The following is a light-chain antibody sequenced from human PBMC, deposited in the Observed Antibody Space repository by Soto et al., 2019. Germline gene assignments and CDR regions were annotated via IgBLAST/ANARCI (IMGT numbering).Light chain of an antibody. CDR2: GAS. J-gene: IGKJ1*01. V-gene: IGKV3-20*01. CDR3: EQDGTSPST. Sequence: EIVLTQSPGTLSLSPGERATLSCRASQNIFSNYLTWYQQKPGQAPRRLIFGASIRATGIPDRFSGGGSGTDFTLTISRLDPEDLAVYYCEQDGTSPSTLGQGTKVDIK. CDR1: QNIFSNY.